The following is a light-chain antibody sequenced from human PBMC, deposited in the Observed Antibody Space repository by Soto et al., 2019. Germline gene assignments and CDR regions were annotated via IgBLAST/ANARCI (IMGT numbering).Light chain of an antibody. CDR1: SSDVSGYSY. Sequence: QSVLTQPASVSGSPGQSIAISCTGTSSDVSGYSYVSWYQQQPGKAPKLVISDVSNRPSVVSDRFSGSKSGNTASLTLSGLQTEDEADYYCASYTTISTYVFGTGTKLTVL. V-gene: IGLV2-14*01. CDR2: DVS. CDR3: ASYTTISTYV. J-gene: IGLJ1*01.